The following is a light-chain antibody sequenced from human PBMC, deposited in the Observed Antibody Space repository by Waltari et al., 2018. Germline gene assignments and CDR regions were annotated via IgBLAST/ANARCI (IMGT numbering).Light chain of an antibody. J-gene: IGLJ3*02. Sequence: QAGLTQPPSVSKGLGQTATLTCTGNSNNVGNEGATWLQQHQGHPPKLLSYRNNNRPSGISERFSASRSGSTASLTISGPQPEDEADYYCSAWDSSLSAWVFGGGTKLTVL. CDR3: SAWDSSLSAWV. CDR2: RNN. V-gene: IGLV10-54*01. CDR1: SNNVGNEG.